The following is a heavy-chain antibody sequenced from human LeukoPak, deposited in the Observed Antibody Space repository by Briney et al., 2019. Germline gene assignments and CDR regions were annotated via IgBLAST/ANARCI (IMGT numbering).Heavy chain of an antibody. V-gene: IGHV3-48*02. Sequence: GGSLRLSCAASGFTFSSYSMNWVRQAPGKGLEWVSYISSSSSTIYDADSVKGRFTISRDNAKNSLYLQMNSLRDEDTAVYYCARDGWPGYSGGYYGYWGQGTLVTVSS. CDR3: ARDGWPGYSGGYYGY. CDR1: GFTFSSYS. D-gene: IGHD1-26*01. J-gene: IGHJ4*02. CDR2: ISSSSSTI.